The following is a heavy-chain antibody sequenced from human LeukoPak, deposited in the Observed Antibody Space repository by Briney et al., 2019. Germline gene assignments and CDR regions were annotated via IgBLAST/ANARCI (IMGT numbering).Heavy chain of an antibody. V-gene: IGHV3-21*01. Sequence: PGGSLRLSCVASGFTFTTYTMNWVRQAPGKGLEWVSSITSSSSYIYYIDSVKGRFTISRGNAKNSLYLQMNSLRAEDTAVYYCARDSGHSYGFDYWGQGTLVTVSS. CDR2: ITSSSSYI. D-gene: IGHD5-18*01. CDR1: GFTFTTYT. CDR3: ARDSGHSYGFDY. J-gene: IGHJ4*02.